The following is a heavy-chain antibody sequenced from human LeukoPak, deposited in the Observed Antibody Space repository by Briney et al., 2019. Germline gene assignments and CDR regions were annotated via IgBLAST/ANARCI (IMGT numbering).Heavy chain of an antibody. CDR2: ISGSGGST. CDR3: AKLSYCSSTSCLDY. V-gene: IGHV3-23*01. J-gene: IGHJ4*02. CDR1: GFTFSSYA. Sequence: PGGSLRLSCAASGFTFSSYAMSWVRQAPGKGLEWVSAISGSGGSTYYADSVKGRFTISRDNSKNTLYLQMNSLRAEDTAVYYCAKLSYCSSTSCLDYWGQRTLVTVSS. D-gene: IGHD2-2*01.